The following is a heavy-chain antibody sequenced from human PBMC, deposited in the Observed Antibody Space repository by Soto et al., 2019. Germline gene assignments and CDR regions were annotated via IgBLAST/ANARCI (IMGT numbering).Heavy chain of an antibody. D-gene: IGHD3-10*01. CDR3: ARALTDSEGFGSSSGMDG. CDR2: IYHSGST. J-gene: IGHJ6*02. CDR1: VYSISSGYY. Sequence: SETLSLTCSVSVYSISSGYYWGWIRQPPGKGLEWIGSIYHSGSTYYNPSLKSRVTISLDKSNNQFSLKLSSVTAADTAVYYCARALTDSEGFGSSSGMDGWGHGNTV. V-gene: IGHV4-38-2*02.